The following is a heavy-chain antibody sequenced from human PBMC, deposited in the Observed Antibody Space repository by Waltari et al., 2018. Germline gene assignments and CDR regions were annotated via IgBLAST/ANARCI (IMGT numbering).Heavy chain of an antibody. V-gene: IGHV3-15*01. CDR1: GFTFSNTW. J-gene: IGHJ4*02. CDR3: TTDQGDSYTFYSFDY. Sequence: EVQLVESGGGLVNTGGSLRLSCAASGFTFSNTWMDWVRQAPGKGLEWIARIKTQSDGGGATYYAAPVTGRFTVSRDDSKNMLYLQMSSLKTEDTAMYYCTTDQGDSYTFYSFDYWGQGTLVTVSS. CDR2: IKTQSDGGGAT. D-gene: IGHD3-16*02.